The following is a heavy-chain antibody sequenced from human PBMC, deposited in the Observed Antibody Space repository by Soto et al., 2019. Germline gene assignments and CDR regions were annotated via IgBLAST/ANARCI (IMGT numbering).Heavy chain of an antibody. CDR1: RFTFSNYG. D-gene: IGHD6-13*01. Sequence: PGGSLRLSCAASRFTFSNYGMHWVRLAPGKGLEWVAVISSDGSNESYEDSVKGRFTISRDNFKNTLYLQMNSLRAEDTAVYYCAKDGQQTLSYYYGIDVWGQGTTVTVSS. CDR2: ISSDGSNE. CDR3: AKDGQQTLSYYYGIDV. V-gene: IGHV3-30*18. J-gene: IGHJ6*02.